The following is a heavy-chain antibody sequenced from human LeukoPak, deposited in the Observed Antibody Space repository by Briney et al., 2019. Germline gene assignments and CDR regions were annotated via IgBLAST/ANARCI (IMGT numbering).Heavy chain of an antibody. CDR3: ARDLKPYSGSYGSPGWFDP. J-gene: IGHJ5*02. Sequence: SETLSLTCTVSGGSISSYYWSWIRQPAGKGLEWIGRIYTSGSTNYNPSLKSRVTISVDTSKNQFSLKLSSVTAADTAVYYCARDLKPYSGSYGSPGWFDPWGQGTLVTVSS. CDR2: IYTSGST. D-gene: IGHD1-26*01. V-gene: IGHV4-4*07. CDR1: GGSISSYY.